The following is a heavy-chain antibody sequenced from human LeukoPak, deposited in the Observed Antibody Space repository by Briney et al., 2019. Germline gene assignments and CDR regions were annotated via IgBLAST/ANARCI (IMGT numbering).Heavy chain of an antibody. J-gene: IGHJ5*02. CDR3: ARVSGYSGYDSVYWFDP. Sequence: ASVKVSCKASGGIFSSYAISWVRQAPGQGLEWMGGIILIFGTANYAQKFQGRVTITTDESTSTAYMELSSLRSEDTAVYYCARVSGYSGYDSVYWFDPWGQGTLVTVSS. CDR1: GGIFSSYA. V-gene: IGHV1-69*05. D-gene: IGHD5-12*01. CDR2: IILIFGTA.